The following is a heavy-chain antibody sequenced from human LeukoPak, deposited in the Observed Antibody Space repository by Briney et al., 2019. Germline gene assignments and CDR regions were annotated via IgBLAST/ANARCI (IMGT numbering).Heavy chain of an antibody. CDR1: GFTFSSYS. Sequence: GGSLRLSCAASGFTFSSYSMNWVRQAPGKGLEWVSYISSSSSTIYYADSVKGRFTISRDNAKNSLYLQMNSLRAEDTAVYYCASIAAAAPYYYYMDVWVKGPRSPSP. V-gene: IGHV3-48*01. D-gene: IGHD6-13*01. CDR2: ISSSSSTI. CDR3: ASIAAAAPYYYYMDV. J-gene: IGHJ6*03.